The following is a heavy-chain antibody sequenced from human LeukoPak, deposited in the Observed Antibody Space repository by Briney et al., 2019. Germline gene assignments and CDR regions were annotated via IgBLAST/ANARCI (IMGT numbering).Heavy chain of an antibody. Sequence: ASVKVSCKASGGTFSSYAISRVRQAPGQGLEWMGGIIPIFGTANYAQKFQGRVTITADESTSTAYMELSSLRSEDTAVYYCAREGEMATNVFDYWGQGTLVTVSS. D-gene: IGHD5-24*01. J-gene: IGHJ4*02. CDR3: AREGEMATNVFDY. V-gene: IGHV1-69*13. CDR1: GGTFSSYA. CDR2: IIPIFGTA.